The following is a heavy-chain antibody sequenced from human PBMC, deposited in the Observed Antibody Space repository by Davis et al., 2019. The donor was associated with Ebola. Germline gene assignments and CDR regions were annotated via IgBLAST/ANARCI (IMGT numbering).Heavy chain of an antibody. D-gene: IGHD6-13*01. J-gene: IGHJ4*02. V-gene: IGHV3-30*18. CDR3: AKDITYSSSWYGDFDY. Sequence: GESLKISCAASGFTFSNYGIHWVRQAPGKGLEWVAGLLYDGSKEFYADSVKGRFTISRDNAKNSLYLQMNSLRAEDTALYYCAKDITYSSSWYGDFDYWGQGTLVTVSS. CDR1: GFTFSNYG. CDR2: LLYDGSKE.